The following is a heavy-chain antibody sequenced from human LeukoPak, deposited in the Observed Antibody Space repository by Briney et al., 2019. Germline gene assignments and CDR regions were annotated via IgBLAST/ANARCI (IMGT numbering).Heavy chain of an antibody. CDR2: IIPIFGTA. J-gene: IGHJ5*02. CDR1: GYTFTSYG. V-gene: IGHV1-69*06. Sequence: ASVKVSCKASGYTFTSYGISWVRQAPGQGLEWMGGIIPIFGTANYAQKFQGRVTITADKSTSTAYMELSSLRSEDTAVYYCAREGLLWFGESTYKSNWFDPWGQGTLVTVSS. CDR3: AREGLLWFGESTYKSNWFDP. D-gene: IGHD3-10*01.